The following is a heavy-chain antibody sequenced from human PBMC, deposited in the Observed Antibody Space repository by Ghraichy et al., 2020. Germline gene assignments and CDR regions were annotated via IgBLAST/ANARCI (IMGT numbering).Heavy chain of an antibody. CDR2: ISGSGGST. J-gene: IGHJ6*02. Sequence: GGSLRLSCAASGFTFSSYAMSWVRQAPGKGLEWVSAISGSGGSTYYADSVKGRFTISRDNSKNTLYLQMNSLRAEDTAVYYCAKGGDYSHGAYYYYYGMDVWGQGTTVTVSS. D-gene: IGHD4-17*01. V-gene: IGHV3-23*01. CDR3: AKGGDYSHGAYYYYYGMDV. CDR1: GFTFSSYA.